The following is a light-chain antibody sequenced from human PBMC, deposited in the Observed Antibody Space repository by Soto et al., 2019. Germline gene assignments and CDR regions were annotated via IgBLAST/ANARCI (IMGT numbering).Light chain of an antibody. J-gene: IGKJ4*02. V-gene: IGKV3-20*01. CDR1: QSVTNNY. CDR2: GAS. CDR3: QQYGSSSFT. Sequence: VLTHSPGTLSLSPVYRAFLSLKSSQSVTNNYLAWYQQKPGQAPRLLIDGASSRATGIPDRFSGSGSGTDFTLTISRLEPEDFAVYYCQQYGSSSFTFGRGTKVDIK.